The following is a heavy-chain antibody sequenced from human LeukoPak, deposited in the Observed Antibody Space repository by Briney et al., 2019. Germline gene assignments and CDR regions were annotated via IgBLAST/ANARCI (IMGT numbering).Heavy chain of an antibody. CDR2: INPNSGGT. Sequence: ASVKVSCKASGYTFTGYYMHWVRQAPGQGLEWMGWINPNSGGTNYAQKFQDRVTMTRDTSISTAYMELSRLRSDDTAVYYCASGYSDYADYYNYYMDVWGKGTTVTVSS. CDR1: GYTFTGYY. J-gene: IGHJ6*03. V-gene: IGHV1-2*02. D-gene: IGHD4-11*01. CDR3: ASGYSDYADYYNYYMDV.